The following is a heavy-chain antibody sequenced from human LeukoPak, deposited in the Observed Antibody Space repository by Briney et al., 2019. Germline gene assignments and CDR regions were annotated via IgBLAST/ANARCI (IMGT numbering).Heavy chain of an antibody. CDR1: GFTFSASW. Sequence: GGSLRLSCAASGFTFSASWMSWVRQPPGRGLVWVAHMNEDGSQIYYVDPVKGRFTISRDNAKNSLFLQMNTLRLDDTATYFCARGGSAWGQGTMVTVSS. D-gene: IGHD3-10*01. V-gene: IGHV3-7*01. CDR3: ARGGSA. CDR2: MNEDGSQI. J-gene: IGHJ3*01.